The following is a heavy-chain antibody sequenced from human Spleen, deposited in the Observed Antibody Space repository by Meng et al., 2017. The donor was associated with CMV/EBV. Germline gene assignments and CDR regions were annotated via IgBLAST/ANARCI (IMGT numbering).Heavy chain of an antibody. D-gene: IGHD6-19*01. CDR3: ARGGFNNGWA. CDR1: GDSVSSNSAA. CDR2: TYYRSKWYN. V-gene: IGHV6-1*01. Sequence: CAISGDSVSSNSAAWNWIRQSSSRGLEWLGRTYYRSKWYNDYAVSVKSRLTINPDTSKNQFSLQLNSVTPEDTAVYYCARGGFNNGWAWGQGTLVTVSS. J-gene: IGHJ4*02.